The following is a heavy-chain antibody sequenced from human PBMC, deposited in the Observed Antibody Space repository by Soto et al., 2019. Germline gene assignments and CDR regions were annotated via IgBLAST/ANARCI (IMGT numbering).Heavy chain of an antibody. CDR2: IYHSGST. D-gene: IGHD6-13*01. CDR1: GGSISSGGYS. Sequence: LSLTCAVSGGSISSGGYSWSWIRQPPGKGLEWIGYIYHSGSTYYNPSLKSRVTISVDRSKNQFSLKLSSVTAADTAVYYCTSGPIAAAGFDYWGQGTLVTVSS. CDR3: TSGPIAAAGFDY. V-gene: IGHV4-30-2*01. J-gene: IGHJ4*02.